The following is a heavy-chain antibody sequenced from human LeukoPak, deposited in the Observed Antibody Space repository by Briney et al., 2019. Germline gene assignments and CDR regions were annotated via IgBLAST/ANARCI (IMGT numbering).Heavy chain of an antibody. D-gene: IGHD2-8*01. V-gene: IGHV3-7*01. Sequence: PGGSLSLSCAASGFSFSTYWMNWVRQAPGKGLEWVANIDQDGSEKHYVDSVKGRFSISRENARNSLYLQMNSLRAEDTAVYCCARALYPNAGLFDYWGQGTLVTVSS. CDR2: IDQDGSEK. CDR3: ARALYPNAGLFDY. J-gene: IGHJ4*02. CDR1: GFSFSTYW.